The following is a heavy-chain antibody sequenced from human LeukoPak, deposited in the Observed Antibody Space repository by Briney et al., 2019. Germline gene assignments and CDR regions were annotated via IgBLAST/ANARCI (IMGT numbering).Heavy chain of an antibody. CDR2: IIPIFGTA. V-gene: IGHV1-69*13. D-gene: IGHD3-9*01. Sequence: SVKVSCKASGYTFTGYYMHWVRQAPGQGLEWMGGIIPIFGTANYAQKFQGRVTITADESTSTAYMELSSLRSEDTAVYYCADQNILTGYSKWGQGTLVTVSS. CDR1: GYTFTGYY. CDR3: ADQNILTGYSK. J-gene: IGHJ4*02.